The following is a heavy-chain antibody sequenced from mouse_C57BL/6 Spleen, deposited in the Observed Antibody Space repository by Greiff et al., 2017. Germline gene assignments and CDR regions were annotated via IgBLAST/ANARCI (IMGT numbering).Heavy chain of an antibody. D-gene: IGHD1-1*01. CDR2: IDPEDGDT. CDR1: GFNIKGYY. V-gene: IGHV14-1*01. CDR3: TTHYYGSSCLNFWYFDV. J-gene: IGHJ1*03. Sequence: EVQLQQSGAELVRPGASVKLSCTASGFNIKGYYMHWVKQRPEQGLEWIGRIDPEDGDTEYAPKFQGKATMTSDTSSNTAYLQLSSLTSNDTAVYYCTTHYYGSSCLNFWYFDVWGTGTTVTVSS.